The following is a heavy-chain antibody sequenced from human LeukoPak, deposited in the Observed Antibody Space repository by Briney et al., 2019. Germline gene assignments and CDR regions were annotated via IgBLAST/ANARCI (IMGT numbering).Heavy chain of an antibody. CDR3: ARDRGYDSEDYYYGMDV. CDR2: INSDGSST. J-gene: IGHJ6*02. CDR1: GFTFSSYW. Sequence: GGSLRLSCAASGFTFSSYWMHWVRQAPGKGLVWVSRINSDGSSTSYADSVKGRFTISRDNAKNTLYLQMNSLRAEDTAVYYCARDRGYDSEDYYYGMDVWGQGTTVTVSS. D-gene: IGHD3-22*01. V-gene: IGHV3-74*01.